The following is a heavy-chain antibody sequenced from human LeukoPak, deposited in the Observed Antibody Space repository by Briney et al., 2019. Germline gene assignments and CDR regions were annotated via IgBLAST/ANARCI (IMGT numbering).Heavy chain of an antibody. J-gene: IGHJ4*02. V-gene: IGHV3-64*01. CDR1: GFTFSSYA. CDR2: ISSNGGST. Sequence: GGSLRLSCAASGFTFSSYAMHWVRQAPGKGLEYVSAISSNGGSTYYANSVKGRFTISRDNSKNTLYLQMGSLRAEDMAVYYCARQQYSSSWYYFDYWGQGTLVTVSS. D-gene: IGHD6-13*01. CDR3: ARQQYSSSWYYFDY.